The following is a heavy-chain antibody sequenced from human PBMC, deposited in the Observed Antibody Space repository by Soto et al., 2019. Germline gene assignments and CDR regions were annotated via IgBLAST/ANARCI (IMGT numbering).Heavy chain of an antibody. D-gene: IGHD1-7*01. J-gene: IGHJ4*02. CDR2: MNPSTGNT. CDR3: ARGRLVAGTVDY. Sequence: QVQLVQSGAEVKKPGASVKVSCKASGYTFTSYDIKWVRQATGQGLEWMGWMNPSTGNTGFAQKFQGRVTMISNTSISTAYLELSSLTSEDTAVYYCARGRLVAGTVDYWGQGTLVTVSS. V-gene: IGHV1-8*01. CDR1: GYTFTSYD.